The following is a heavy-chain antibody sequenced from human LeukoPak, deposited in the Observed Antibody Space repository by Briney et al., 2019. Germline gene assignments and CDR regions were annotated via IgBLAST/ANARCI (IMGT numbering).Heavy chain of an antibody. V-gene: IGHV4-34*01. D-gene: IGHD2/OR15-2a*01. CDR2: INHSGST. J-gene: IGHJ4*02. CDR1: AESFSGYF. Sequence: SETLSLTCAVYAESFSGYFWNWIRQPPGKGLEWIGEINHSGSTNYNPSLKSRVTISVDTSKNQFSLKLSSVTAADTAVYYCARRIFDYWGQGTLVTVSS. CDR3: ARRIFDY.